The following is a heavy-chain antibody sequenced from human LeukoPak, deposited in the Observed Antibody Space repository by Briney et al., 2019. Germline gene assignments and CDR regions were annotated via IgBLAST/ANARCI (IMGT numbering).Heavy chain of an antibody. CDR1: GYTFTGYY. V-gene: IGHV1-2*02. CDR2: INPNSGGT. D-gene: IGHD3-3*01. CDR3: ARDRGYDFWSGYYTPPFDY. Sequence: ASVTVSCKASGYTFTGYYMHWVRQAPGQGLEWMGWINPNSGGTNYAQKFQGRVTMTRDTSISTAYMELSRLRSDDTAVYYCARDRGYDFWSGYYTPPFDYWGQGNLVTVSS. J-gene: IGHJ4*02.